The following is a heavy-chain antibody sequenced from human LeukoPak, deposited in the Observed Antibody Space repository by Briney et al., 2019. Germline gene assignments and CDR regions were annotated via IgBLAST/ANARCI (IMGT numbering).Heavy chain of an antibody. Sequence: PSETLSLTCAVYGGSFSGYYWSWIRQPPGKGLEWIGEINHSGSTNYNPSLKSRVTKSVDTSKNQFSLKLSSVTAADTAVYYCARGRYSSPSIPTWGQGTLVTVSS. CDR2: INHSGST. V-gene: IGHV4-34*01. CDR3: ARGRYSSPSIPT. CDR1: GGSFSGYY. D-gene: IGHD6-6*01. J-gene: IGHJ5*02.